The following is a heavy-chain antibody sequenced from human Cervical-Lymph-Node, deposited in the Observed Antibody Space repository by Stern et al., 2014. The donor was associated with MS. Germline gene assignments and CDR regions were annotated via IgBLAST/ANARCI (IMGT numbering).Heavy chain of an antibody. CDR2: ISAYNGNA. J-gene: IGHJ4*02. D-gene: IGHD4-17*01. Sequence: MQLVESGTEVKKPGASVRISCKGSGFPFINFGFTWVRQAPGQGLEWMGWISAYNGNANYAQKFQGRVTMTTDSSTSTAYMELENLRSDDTAVYYSAREYGVPYFDYWGQGTLVTVSP. CDR3: AREYGVPYFDY. CDR1: GFPFINFG. V-gene: IGHV1-18*01.